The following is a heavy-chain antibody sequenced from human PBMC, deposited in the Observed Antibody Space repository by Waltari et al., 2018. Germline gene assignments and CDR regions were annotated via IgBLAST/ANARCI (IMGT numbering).Heavy chain of an antibody. Sequence: QVQLVESGGGVVQPGRSLRLSCAASGFTFSSYGMHWVRQAPGKGLEWVAVIWYDGSNKYYADSVKGRFTISRDNSKNTLYLQMNSLRAEDTAMYYCAKDSGPYCGGDCYFDYWGQGTLVTVSS. J-gene: IGHJ4*02. CDR2: IWYDGSNK. CDR3: AKDSGPYCGGDCYFDY. D-gene: IGHD2-21*02. V-gene: IGHV3-30*18. CDR1: GFTFSSYG.